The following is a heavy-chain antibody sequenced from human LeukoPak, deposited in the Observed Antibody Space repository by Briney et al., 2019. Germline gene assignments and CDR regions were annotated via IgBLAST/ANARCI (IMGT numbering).Heavy chain of an antibody. CDR3: AKDNGYSAYGIDY. CDR1: GFTFSSYW. Sequence: PGGSLRLSCAASGFTFSSYWMSWVRQAPGKGLEWVANIKQDGSEKYYVDSVKGRFTISRDNAKNSLYLQMNSLRAEDTALYYCAKDNGYSAYGIDYWGQGTLVTVSP. CDR2: IKQDGSEK. D-gene: IGHD5-12*01. J-gene: IGHJ4*02. V-gene: IGHV3-7*03.